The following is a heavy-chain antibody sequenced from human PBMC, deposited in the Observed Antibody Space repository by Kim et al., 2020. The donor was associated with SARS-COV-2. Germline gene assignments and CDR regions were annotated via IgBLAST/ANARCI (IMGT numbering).Heavy chain of an antibody. J-gene: IGHJ6*03. CDR3: ARVCLPASFYITYYYYYY. Sequence: SETLSLTCAVYGGSFSGYYWSWIRQPPGKGLEWIGEINHSGSTNYNPSLKSRVTISVDTSKNQFSLKLSSVTAADTAVYYCARVCLPASFYITYYYYYY. CDR2: INHSGST. V-gene: IGHV4-34*01. CDR1: GGSFSGYY. D-gene: IGHD3-10*01.